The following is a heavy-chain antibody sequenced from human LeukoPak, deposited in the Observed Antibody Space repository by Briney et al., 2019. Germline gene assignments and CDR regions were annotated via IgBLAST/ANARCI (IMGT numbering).Heavy chain of an antibody. V-gene: IGHV1-2*02. CDR2: ISPNSGGT. CDR1: GYTFTGCY. D-gene: IGHD3-22*01. J-gene: IGHJ4*02. Sequence: ASVKVSCKASGYTFTGCYMHWVRQAPGQGLEWMGWISPNSGGTNYAQKFQGRVTMTRDTSISTAYMELSRLRSDDTAVYYCARGSPYDSSGYQLDYWGQGTLVTVSS. CDR3: ARGSPYDSSGYQLDY.